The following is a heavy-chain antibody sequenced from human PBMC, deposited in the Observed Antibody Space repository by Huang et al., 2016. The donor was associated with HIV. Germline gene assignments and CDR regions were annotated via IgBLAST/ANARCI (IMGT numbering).Heavy chain of an antibody. CDR3: ARCRGPQVTLNWLDP. J-gene: IGHJ5*02. Sequence: QVQLVQSGPEMKKPVASVNVSCKASGYTFFTYSISWVRQAPGQGLEWMGWVSTNNGPTNYAQKYQGRLTVTTDVSTSSAYMELKNLRSDDTAVYYCARCRGPQVTLNWLDPWGQGTLVTVSS. CDR2: VSTNNGPT. V-gene: IGHV1-18*01. D-gene: IGHD3-10*01. CDR1: GYTFFTYS.